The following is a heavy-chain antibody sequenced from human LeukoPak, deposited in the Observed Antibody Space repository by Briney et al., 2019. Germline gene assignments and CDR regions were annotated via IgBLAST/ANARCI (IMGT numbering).Heavy chain of an antibody. D-gene: IGHD5-12*01. J-gene: IGHJ4*02. CDR2: IKQDGSEK. CDR3: ARAYSGYLAYTPDY. V-gene: IGHV3-7*04. CDR1: GFTFSSYW. Sequence: GGSLRLSCAASGFTFSSYWMSWVRQAPGKGLEWVANIKQDGSEKYYVDSVKGRFTISRDNAKNSLYLQMNSLRAEDTAVYYCARAYSGYLAYTPDYWGQGTLVTVSS.